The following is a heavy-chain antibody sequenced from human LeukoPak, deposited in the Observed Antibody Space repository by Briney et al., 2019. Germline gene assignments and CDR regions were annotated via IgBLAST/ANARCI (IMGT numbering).Heavy chain of an antibody. V-gene: IGHV4-59*12. J-gene: IGHJ5*02. D-gene: IGHD4-17*01. CDR3: ATYTVTKGWFDP. CDR1: GGSISSYY. Sequence: SETLSLTCTVSGGSISSYYWSWIRQPPGKGLEWIGYIYYSGSTNYNPSLKSRVTISVDTSKNQFSLKLSSVTAADTAVYYCATYTVTKGWFDPWGQGTLVTVSS. CDR2: IYYSGST.